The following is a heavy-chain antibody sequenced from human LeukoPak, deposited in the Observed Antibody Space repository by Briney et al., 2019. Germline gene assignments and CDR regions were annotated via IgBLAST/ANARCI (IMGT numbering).Heavy chain of an antibody. CDR1: GGIFSNYA. Sequence: SVKVSCKASGGIFSNYAISWMRQAPGQGLEWMGGIIPIFGTANYAQKFQGRVTITTDESTGTAYMELSSLRSEDTAVYYCARGPELERFDYWGQGTLVTVSS. V-gene: IGHV1-69*05. CDR3: ARGPELERFDY. J-gene: IGHJ4*02. CDR2: IIPIFGTA. D-gene: IGHD1-1*01.